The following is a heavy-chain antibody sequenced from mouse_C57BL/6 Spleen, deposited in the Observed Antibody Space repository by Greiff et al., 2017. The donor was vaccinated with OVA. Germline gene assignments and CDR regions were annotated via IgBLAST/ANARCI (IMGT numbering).Heavy chain of an antibody. V-gene: IGHV1-42*01. CDR2: INPSTGGT. J-gene: IGHJ2*01. Sequence: EVQLQESGPELVKPGASVKISCKASGYSFTGYYMNWVKQSPEKSLEWIGEINPSTGGTTYNQKFKAKATLTVDKSSSTAYMQLKSLTSEDSAVYYCARSRPYYFDYWGQGTTLTVSS. CDR1: GYSFTGYY. CDR3: ARSRPYYFDY.